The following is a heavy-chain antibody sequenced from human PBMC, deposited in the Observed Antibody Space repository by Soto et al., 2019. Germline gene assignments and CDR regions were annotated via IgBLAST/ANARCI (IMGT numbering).Heavy chain of an antibody. CDR1: GFNFGSSW. CDR2: MTSDGSTT. Sequence: PGGSLRLSCAASGFNFGSSWMHWVRQAPGKGLQWVSRMTSDGSTTDYADSVKGRFTVSRDNGKYTLYLQMNSLRAEDTAVYYCATAEVDYWGPGTLVTSPQ. J-gene: IGHJ4*02. V-gene: IGHV3-74*01. CDR3: ATAEVDY.